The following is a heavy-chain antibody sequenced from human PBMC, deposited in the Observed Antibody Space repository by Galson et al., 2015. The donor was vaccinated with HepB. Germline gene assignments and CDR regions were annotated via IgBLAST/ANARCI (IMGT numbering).Heavy chain of an antibody. CDR3: ADLDLEYSSSEDY. D-gene: IGHD6-6*01. CDR2: ISSSSSTI. Sequence: SLRLSCAASGFTFSSYSMNWVRQAPGKGLEWVSYISSSSSTIYYADSVKGRFTISRDNAKNSLYLQMNSLRDEDTAVYYCADLDLEYSSSEDYWGQGTLVTVSS. V-gene: IGHV3-48*02. J-gene: IGHJ4*02. CDR1: GFTFSSYS.